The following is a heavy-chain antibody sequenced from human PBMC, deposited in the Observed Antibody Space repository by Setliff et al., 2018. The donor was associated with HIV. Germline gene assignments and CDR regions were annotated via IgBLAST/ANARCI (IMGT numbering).Heavy chain of an antibody. CDR3: ARAVEDYYDSSGLPTYYYYGMDV. CDR1: GYRFTSYW. CDR2: IYPGDSDT. D-gene: IGHD3-22*01. Sequence: GESLKISCKGSGYRFTSYWIGWVRQMPGKGLEWMGIIYPGDSDTRYSPSFQGQVTISADKSISTAYLQWSSLKASDTAMYYCARAVEDYYDSSGLPTYYYYGMDVWGQGTTVTVAS. J-gene: IGHJ6*02. V-gene: IGHV5-51*01.